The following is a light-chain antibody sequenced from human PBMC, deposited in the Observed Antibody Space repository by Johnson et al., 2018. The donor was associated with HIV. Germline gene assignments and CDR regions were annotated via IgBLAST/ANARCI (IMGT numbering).Light chain of an antibody. CDR1: SSNIANIY. CDR2: DNN. Sequence: QSVLTQPPSVYAAPGQKVTISCSGSSSNIANIYVSWYQQLPGTAPKLLIYDNNNRPSGIPDRFSGSKSGTSATLGITGLQTGDEADYYCGTWDSSLSAYVFGTGTNVTVL. J-gene: IGLJ1*01. V-gene: IGLV1-51*01. CDR3: GTWDSSLSAYV.